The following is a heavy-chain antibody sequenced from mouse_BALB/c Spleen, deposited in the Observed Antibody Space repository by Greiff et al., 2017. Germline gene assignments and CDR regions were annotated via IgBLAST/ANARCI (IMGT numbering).Heavy chain of an antibody. D-gene: IGHD2-4*01. Sequence: VQLQQSGAELVRPGVSVKISCKGSGYTFTDYAMHWVKQSHAKSLEWIGVISTYYGDASYNQKFKGKATMTVDKSSSTAYMELARLTSEDSAIYYCARCDYDGRDGAMDYWGQGTSVTVSS. V-gene: IGHV1S137*01. CDR3: ARCDYDGRDGAMDY. J-gene: IGHJ4*01. CDR1: GYTFTDYA. CDR2: ISTYYGDA.